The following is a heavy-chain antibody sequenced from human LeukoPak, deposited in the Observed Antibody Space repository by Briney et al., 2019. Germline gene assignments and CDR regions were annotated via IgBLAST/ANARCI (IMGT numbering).Heavy chain of an antibody. CDR1: GFTVSSNY. D-gene: IGHD3-16*01. CDR2: IYSGGST. J-gene: IGHJ6*03. Sequence: GGSLRLSCAASGFTVSSNYMSWVRQAPGKGLEWVSVIYSGGSTYYADSVKGRFTISRDNSKNTLYLQMNSLRAEDTAVYYCARSLRGPYYYYYMDVWGKGTTVTVSS. V-gene: IGHV3-66*02. CDR3: ARSLRGPYYYYYMDV.